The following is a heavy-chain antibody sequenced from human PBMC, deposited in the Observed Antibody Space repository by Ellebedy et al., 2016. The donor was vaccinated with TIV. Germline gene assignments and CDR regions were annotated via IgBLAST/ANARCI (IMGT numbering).Heavy chain of an antibody. CDR2: ISHPGSGH. Sequence: SLKISCAASGFTFTNYPLTWVRQGPGKGLEWVATISHPGSGHYHADSVKGRFAISRDNSKDTLYLQMNSLRAEDTAMYYCTRENYYGSGIFAAYDIWGRGTMVTVSS. D-gene: IGHD3-10*01. CDR3: TRENYYGSGIFAAYDI. CDR1: GFTFTNYP. J-gene: IGHJ3*02. V-gene: IGHV3-30*09.